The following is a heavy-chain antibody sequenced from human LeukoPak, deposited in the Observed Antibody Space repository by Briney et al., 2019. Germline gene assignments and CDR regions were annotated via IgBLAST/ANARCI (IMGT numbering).Heavy chain of an antibody. CDR1: GFTFSSYS. J-gene: IGHJ3*02. Sequence: GGSLRLSCAASGFTFSSYSMNWVRQAPGKGMEWVSSISSSSSYIYYADSVKGRFTISRDNAKNSLYLQMNSLRAEDTAVYYCAREGAGAFDIWGQGTMVTVSS. D-gene: IGHD1-26*01. CDR2: ISSSSSYI. V-gene: IGHV3-21*01. CDR3: AREGAGAFDI.